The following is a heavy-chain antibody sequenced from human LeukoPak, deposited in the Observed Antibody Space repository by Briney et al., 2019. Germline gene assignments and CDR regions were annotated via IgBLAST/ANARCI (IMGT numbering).Heavy chain of an antibody. J-gene: IGHJ4*02. Sequence: GGSLRLSCAASGFTFSSYAMSWVRQAPGKGLEWVSAISGSGGSTYYADSVKGRFTISRDNSKNTLYLQMNSLRAEDTAVYYCAKGSGTKQQQLVLGLFSYFDYWGQGTLVTVSS. CDR1: GFTFSSYA. V-gene: IGHV3-23*01. D-gene: IGHD6-13*01. CDR3: AKGSGTKQQQLVLGLFSYFDY. CDR2: ISGSGGST.